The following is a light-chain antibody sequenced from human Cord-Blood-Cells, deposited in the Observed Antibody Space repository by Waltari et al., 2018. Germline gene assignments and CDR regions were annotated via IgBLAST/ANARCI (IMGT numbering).Light chain of an antibody. Sequence: QSALTQPAPVSGSPGQSITISCTATRSYVGGYNYVSSYQQHPGKSPKPMIYDVSKPPSGISNRFSGSKSGNTASLTFSGLQAEDEADYYCSSYTSSSTWVFGGGTKLTVL. J-gene: IGLJ3*02. CDR1: RSYVGGYNY. CDR2: DVS. V-gene: IGLV2-14*01. CDR3: SSYTSSSTWV.